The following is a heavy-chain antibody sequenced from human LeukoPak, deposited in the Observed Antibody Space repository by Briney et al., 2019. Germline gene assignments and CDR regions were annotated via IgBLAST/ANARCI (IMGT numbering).Heavy chain of an antibody. D-gene: IGHD2-21*01. CDR2: INPNSGGT. J-gene: IGHJ4*02. CDR1: GYTFTGYN. Sequence: GASVKVSCKASGYTFTGYNMHWGRQAPGQGLEWMGWINPNSGGTNYAQKFQGRVTMTRDTSISTAYMELSRLRSEDTAVYYCARDVGEVDYWGQGTLVTVSS. V-gene: IGHV1-2*02. CDR3: ARDVGEVDY.